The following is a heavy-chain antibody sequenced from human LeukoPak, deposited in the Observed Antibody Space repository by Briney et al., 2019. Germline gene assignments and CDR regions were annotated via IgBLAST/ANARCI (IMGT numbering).Heavy chain of an antibody. J-gene: IGHJ4*02. CDR2: ISSSGGYT. CDR1: GFTFSRNA. Sequence: GGSLRLSCAASGFTFSRNAMNWVRQAPGKGLEWVSAISSSGGYTYYADSVKGRFIISRDNSKNTLYLQMNSLRAEDTAVYYCAKDSGCNLYYFDYWGQGALVTVSS. V-gene: IGHV3-23*01. D-gene: IGHD1-26*01. CDR3: AKDSGCNLYYFDY.